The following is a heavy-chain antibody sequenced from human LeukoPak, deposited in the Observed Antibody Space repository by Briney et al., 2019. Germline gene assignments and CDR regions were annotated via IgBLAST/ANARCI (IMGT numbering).Heavy chain of an antibody. V-gene: IGHV3-21*01. Sequence: PGGSLRLSCAASGFTFSSYSMNWVRQAPGKGLVWVSPISSSSSYIYYADSVKGRFTISRDNAKNSLYLQMNSLRAEDTAVYYCARVSYGSGSSAFDYWGQGTLVTVSS. CDR2: ISSSSSYI. J-gene: IGHJ4*02. D-gene: IGHD3-10*01. CDR1: GFTFSSYS. CDR3: ARVSYGSGSSAFDY.